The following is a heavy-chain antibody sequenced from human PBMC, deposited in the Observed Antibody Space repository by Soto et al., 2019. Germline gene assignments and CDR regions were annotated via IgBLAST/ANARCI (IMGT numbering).Heavy chain of an antibody. J-gene: IGHJ6*02. CDR2: IIPIFGIG. D-gene: IGHD3-3*01. CDR1: GGTFNRYA. CDR3: ARSAITLFGVVSIPPHYYSEMDV. Sequence: QVQLVQSGAEVKKPGSSVKVSCKASGGTFNRYAISWVRQAPGQGLEWMGGIIPIFGIGNDAQRFQGRVTITADESTGTANRELSSLRSEDTGVYYCARSAITLFGVVSIPPHYYSEMDVWGQGTTVTVAS. V-gene: IGHV1-69*01.